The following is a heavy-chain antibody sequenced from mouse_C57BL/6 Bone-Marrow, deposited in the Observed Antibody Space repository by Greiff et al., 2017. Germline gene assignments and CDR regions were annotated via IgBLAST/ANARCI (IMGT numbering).Heavy chain of an antibody. CDR2: FLPGSGST. V-gene: IGHV1-9*01. CDR1: GYIFTGFW. J-gene: IGHJ1*03. Sequence: QVQLQQSGAELMKPGASVKLSCKAIGYIFTGFWIEWVKQTSGLGLEWIGEFLPGSGSTNYNEKFKGKATFTADTSSNTAYMQLSSLTTEDSAIYYCARFITTVVAYWYFDVWGTGTTVTVSS. CDR3: ARFITTVVAYWYFDV. D-gene: IGHD1-1*01.